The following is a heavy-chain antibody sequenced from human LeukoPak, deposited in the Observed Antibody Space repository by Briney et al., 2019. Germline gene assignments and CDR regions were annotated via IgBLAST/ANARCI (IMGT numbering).Heavy chain of an antibody. J-gene: IGHJ4*02. D-gene: IGHD3-3*01. CDR3: TTGTHYYDFWSGYYGVDY. CDR2: IKSKTDGGTT. CDR1: EFTFSSYG. Sequence: PGRSLRLSCAASEFTFSSYGMHWVRQAPGKGLEWVGRIKSKTDGGTTDYAAPVKGRFTISRDDSKNTLYLQMNSLKTEDTAVYYCTTGTHYYDFWSGYYGVDYWGQGTLVTVSS. V-gene: IGHV3-15*01.